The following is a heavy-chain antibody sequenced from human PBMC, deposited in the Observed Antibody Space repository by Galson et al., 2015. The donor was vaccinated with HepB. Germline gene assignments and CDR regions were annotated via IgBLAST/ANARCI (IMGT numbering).Heavy chain of an antibody. J-gene: IGHJ6*02. V-gene: IGHV1-2*05. CDR2: INPNSGGT. Sequence: SCKASGYTFTHYYLHWVRQAPGQGLEWMGRINPNSGGTDYAQKFQGRVTMTTDTSISTAYMELSSLRSDDTVVYYCARERGPGYCDTNSCYGFYGLDVWGQGTTVTVSS. CDR3: ARERGPGYCDTNSCYGFYGLDV. D-gene: IGHD2-2*01. CDR1: GYTFTHYY.